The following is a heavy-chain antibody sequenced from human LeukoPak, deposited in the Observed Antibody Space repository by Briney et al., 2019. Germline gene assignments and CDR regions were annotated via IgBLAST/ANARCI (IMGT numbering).Heavy chain of an antibody. CDR1: GFTFSSYG. D-gene: IGHD2-15*01. J-gene: IGHJ3*02. CDR2: TRYDGSNK. CDR3: ARDEAATTPMRNNPNAFDI. Sequence: GGSLRLSCAASGFTFSSYGMHWVRQAPGKGLEWVAFTRYDGSNKYYADSVKGRFTISRDNAKNSLYLQMNSLRAEDTAVYYCARDEAATTPMRNNPNAFDIWGQGTMVTVSS. V-gene: IGHV3-30*02.